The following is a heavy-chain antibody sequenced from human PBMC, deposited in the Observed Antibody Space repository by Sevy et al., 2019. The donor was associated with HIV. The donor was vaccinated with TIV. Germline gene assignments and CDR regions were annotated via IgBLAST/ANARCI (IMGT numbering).Heavy chain of an antibody. D-gene: IGHD6-19*01. V-gene: IGHV4-38-2*01. J-gene: IGHJ4*02. CDR2: IYHSGYS. CDR1: GYSISSDYY. Sequence: SETLSITCAVSGYSISSDYYWGWIRQPPGKGLEWIGSIYHSGYSYYNPSLKSRVTISVDKSKNQFSLKLSSVIAADTAVFYCARAIGTQVAGLYYFDYWGQGTLVTVSS. CDR3: ARAIGTQVAGLYYFDY.